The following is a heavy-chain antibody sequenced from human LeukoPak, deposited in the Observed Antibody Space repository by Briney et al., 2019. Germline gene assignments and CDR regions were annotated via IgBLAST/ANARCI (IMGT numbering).Heavy chain of an antibody. CDR1: GFTFSSYS. CDR2: ISSSSSTI. V-gene: IGHV3-48*01. D-gene: IGHD2-2*01. CDR3: ARDGGYCSSTNCYLGV. Sequence: GGSLRLSCAASGFTFSSYSMNWVRQAPGKGPGWVSYISSSSSTIYYADSVKGRFTISRDNARNSLCLQMNSLRAEDTAVYYCARDGGYCSSTNCYLGVWGQGTLVAVSS. J-gene: IGHJ3*01.